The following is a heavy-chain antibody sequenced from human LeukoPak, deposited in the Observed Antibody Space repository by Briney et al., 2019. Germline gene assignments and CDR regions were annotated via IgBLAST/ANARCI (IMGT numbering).Heavy chain of an antibody. J-gene: IGHJ4*02. D-gene: IGHD5-24*01. CDR3: ARVLDGYNLSPCDY. Sequence: GGSLRLSCAASGSTFSSYAMSWVRQAPGKGLEWLSSISSSNFYIYYADSIKGRFTISRDDAKNSLYLQMNSLRAEDTAVYYCARVLDGYNLSPCDYWGQGTLVTVSS. V-gene: IGHV3-21*01. CDR1: GSTFSSYA. CDR2: ISSSNFYI.